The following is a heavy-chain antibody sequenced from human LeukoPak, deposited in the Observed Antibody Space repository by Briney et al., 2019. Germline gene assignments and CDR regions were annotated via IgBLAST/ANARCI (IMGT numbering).Heavy chain of an antibody. CDR2: IISILGIA. J-gene: IGHJ6*03. V-gene: IGHV1-69*04. CDR1: GYTFSNFA. CDR3: ARVLRDYYYYYMDV. Sequence: GASVKVSCKASGYTFSNFAITWVRQAPGQGLEWMGRIISILGIANYAQKFQGRVTMTADKSTSTAYMELSSLRSEDTAVYYCARVLRDYYYYYMDVWGKGTTVTVSS.